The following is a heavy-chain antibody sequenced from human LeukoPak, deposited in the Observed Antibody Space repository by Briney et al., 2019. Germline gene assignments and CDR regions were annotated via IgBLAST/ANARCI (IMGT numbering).Heavy chain of an antibody. V-gene: IGHV5-51*01. CDR2: IYPGDSDT. D-gene: IGHD3-10*01. CDR1: GYSFTSYW. Sequence: GESLKISCKGSGYSFTSYWIGWVRQMPGKGLEWMGIIYPGDSDTRYSPSFQGQVTISADKSISTAYLQWSSLKASDTAMYYCAGYNYYGSGSYYKDPPYYFDYWGQGTLVTVSS. J-gene: IGHJ4*02. CDR3: AGYNYYGSGSYYKDPPYYFDY.